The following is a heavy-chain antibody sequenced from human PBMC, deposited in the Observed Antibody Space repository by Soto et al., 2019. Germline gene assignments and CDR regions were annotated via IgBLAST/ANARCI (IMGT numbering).Heavy chain of an antibody. CDR2: TNNDGSST. V-gene: IGHV3-74*01. CDR1: GYIFSSYW. CDR3: ARGMQGSRDFDL. Sequence: EVQLVESGGGLVQPGGSLRLSCEASGYIFSSYWMHWVRQAPGKGLVWVARTNNDGSSTTYADSVKGRFTISRDNAKNTLYLQMNSLRAEDTAVYYGARGMQGSRDFDLWGRGTLVTVSS. J-gene: IGHJ2*01.